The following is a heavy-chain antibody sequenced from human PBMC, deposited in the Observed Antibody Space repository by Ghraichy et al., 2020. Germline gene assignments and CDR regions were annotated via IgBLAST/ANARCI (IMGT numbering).Heavy chain of an antibody. D-gene: IGHD3-22*01. CDR3: ARGDYDSSGYYYYYYGMDV. J-gene: IGHJ6*02. CDR2: IYYSGST. CDR1: GGSVSSGSYY. V-gene: IGHV4-61*01. Sequence: SETLSLTCTVSGGSVSSGSYYWSWIRQPPGKGLEWIGYIYYSGSTNYNPSLKSRVTISVDTSKNQFSLKLSSVTAADTAVYYCARGDYDSSGYYYYYYGMDVWGQGTTVTVSS.